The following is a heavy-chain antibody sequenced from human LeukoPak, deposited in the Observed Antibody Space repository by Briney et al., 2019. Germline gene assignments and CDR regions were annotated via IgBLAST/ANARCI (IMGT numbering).Heavy chain of an antibody. Sequence: PSETLSLTCTVSGGSISSYYWSWIRQPAGKGLEWCGRIYTSGSTNYNPSLKSRVTISVDKSKNQFSLKLSSVTAADTAVYYCARDHGGWYFSWFDPWGQGTLVTVSS. CDR3: ARDHGGWYFSWFDP. J-gene: IGHJ5*02. CDR1: GGSISSYY. CDR2: IYTSGST. V-gene: IGHV4-4*07. D-gene: IGHD6-19*01.